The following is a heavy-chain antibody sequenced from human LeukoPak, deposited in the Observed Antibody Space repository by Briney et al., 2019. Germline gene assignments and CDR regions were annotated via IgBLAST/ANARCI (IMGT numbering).Heavy chain of an antibody. CDR2: MYYSGSP. CDR3: ARHRGQLLWGDFDY. V-gene: IGHV4-59*08. Sequence: PSETLSLTCTVSGISISSYYWSWIRQPPAKGLEWIGCMYYSGSPNYNPSLKSRVTISVDTSKNQFSLKLSSVTAADTAVYYCARHRGQLLWGDFDYWGQGTLVTVSS. CDR1: GISISSYY. D-gene: IGHD2-2*01. J-gene: IGHJ4*02.